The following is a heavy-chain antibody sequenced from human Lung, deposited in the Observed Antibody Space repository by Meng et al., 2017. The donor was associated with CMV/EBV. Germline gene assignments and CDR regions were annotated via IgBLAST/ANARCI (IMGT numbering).Heavy chain of an antibody. CDR2: IKGKTDGETT. V-gene: IGHV3-15*01. Sequence: GESLKISCAASGLTFSDAWMTWVRQAPGKGLEWVGRIKGKTDGETTDYAAPVKGRFTISRDDSKDMVYLQMNSLKTEDTAVYYCSTRRKFRGVDHFDYWGQGNXVNGAS. CDR3: STRRKFRGVDHFDY. J-gene: IGHJ4*02. D-gene: IGHD3-10*01. CDR1: GLTFSDAW.